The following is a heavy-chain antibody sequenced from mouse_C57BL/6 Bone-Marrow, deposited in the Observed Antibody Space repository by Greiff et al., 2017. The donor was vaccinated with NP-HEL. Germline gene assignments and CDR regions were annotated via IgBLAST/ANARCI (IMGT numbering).Heavy chain of an antibody. CDR2: ISSGSSTI. CDR1: GFTFSDYG. V-gene: IGHV5-17*01. Sequence: EVKLVESGGGLVKPGGSLKLSCAASGFTFSDYGMHWVRQAPEKGLEWVAYISSGSSTIYYADTVKGRFTISRDNAKNTLFLQMTSLRSEDTAMYYCARPYYYGSSYYDCGGKGTTLTVAS. J-gene: IGHJ2*01. CDR3: ARPYYYGSSYYDC. D-gene: IGHD1-1*01.